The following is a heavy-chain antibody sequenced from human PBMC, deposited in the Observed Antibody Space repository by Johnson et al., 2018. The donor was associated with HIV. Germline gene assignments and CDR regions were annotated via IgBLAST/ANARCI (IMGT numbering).Heavy chain of an antibody. Sequence: VQLVESGGGVVRPGGSLRLSCGGTGFTFSDYFMSWIRQAPGKGLEWVSVIYSGGSTYYADSVKGRFTISRDNSKNTLYLQMNSLRAGDTAVYYCARGLGYSSTWYLNDAFDIWGQGTLVTVSS. J-gene: IGHJ3*02. CDR2: IYSGGST. D-gene: IGHD6-13*01. V-gene: IGHV3-66*01. CDR1: GFTFSDYF. CDR3: ARGLGYSSTWYLNDAFDI.